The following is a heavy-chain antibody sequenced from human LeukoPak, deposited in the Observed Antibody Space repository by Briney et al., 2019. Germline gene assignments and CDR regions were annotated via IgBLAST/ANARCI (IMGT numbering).Heavy chain of an antibody. V-gene: IGHV3-23*01. CDR2: ITTSGGSA. CDR3: AFMHPYYDGLGYWVK. Sequence: PGESLRLSCAASGFTFSSYAMSWVRRAPGKGLEWVSGITTSGGSASYADSVKGRFTISRDNPGNTLFMEMHSLRAEATAFYYCAFMHPYYDGLGYWVKWGQETLV. D-gene: IGHD3-22*01. J-gene: IGHJ4*02. CDR1: GFTFSSYA.